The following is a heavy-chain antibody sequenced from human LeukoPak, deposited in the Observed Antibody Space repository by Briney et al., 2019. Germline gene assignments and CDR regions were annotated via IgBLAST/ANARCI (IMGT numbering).Heavy chain of an antibody. D-gene: IGHD6-13*01. CDR2: ISGSGSAI. CDR1: GFTFSDYY. Sequence: GGSLRLSCEASGFTFSDYYMTWIRQAPGKGLEWDSYISGSGSAIYYADSVKGRFTISRDNAKNSLYLQMISLRAEDTAVYYCASLAAATSNYYGMDVWGQGTTVTVSS. J-gene: IGHJ6*02. CDR3: ASLAAATSNYYGMDV. V-gene: IGHV3-11*01.